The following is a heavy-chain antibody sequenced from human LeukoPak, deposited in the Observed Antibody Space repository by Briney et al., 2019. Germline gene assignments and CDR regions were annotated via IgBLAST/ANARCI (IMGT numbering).Heavy chain of an antibody. V-gene: IGHV4-59*01. D-gene: IGHD6-19*01. CDR2: IYYSGST. J-gene: IGHJ4*02. Sequence: SETLSLTCTVSGGSISSYYWSWIRQPPGKGLEWIGYIYYSGSTNYNPSLKSRVTISVDTSKSQFSLKLSSVTAADTAVYYCARARSSSGWYSPIDYWGQGTLVTVSS. CDR3: ARARSSSGWYSPIDY. CDR1: GGSISSYY.